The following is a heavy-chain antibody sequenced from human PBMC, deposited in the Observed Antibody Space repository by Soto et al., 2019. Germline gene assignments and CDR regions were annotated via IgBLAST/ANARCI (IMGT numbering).Heavy chain of an antibody. CDR3: AKDRYSSSAYYYYGMDA. CDR1: GFIFDDYA. V-gene: IGHV3-9*01. Sequence: VPLVESGGGLVQPGRSLRLSCAASGFIFDDYAMHWVRPAPGKGLEWVAVISGNSGSLGYADSVKGRFTISRDNAKNSLYLQMNRLRAEDTALYYCAKDRYSSSAYYYYGMDAW. CDR2: ISGNSGSL. J-gene: IGHJ6*01. D-gene: IGHD6-6*01.